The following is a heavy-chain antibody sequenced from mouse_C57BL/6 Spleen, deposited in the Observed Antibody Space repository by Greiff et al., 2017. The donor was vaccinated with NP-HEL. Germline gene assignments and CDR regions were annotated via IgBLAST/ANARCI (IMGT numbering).Heavy chain of an antibody. CDR3: ERDYYGSLDY. D-gene: IGHD1-1*01. V-gene: IGHV1-64*01. CDR2: FHPNSGST. CDR1: GYTFTSYW. Sequence: QVQLQQPGAELVKPGASVKLSCKASGYTFTSYWMHWVKQRPGQGLEWIGMFHPNSGSTNYNEKFKSKATLTVDKSSSTAYMQLSSLTSEDSAVYYCERDYYGSLDYWGQGTTLTVSS. J-gene: IGHJ2*01.